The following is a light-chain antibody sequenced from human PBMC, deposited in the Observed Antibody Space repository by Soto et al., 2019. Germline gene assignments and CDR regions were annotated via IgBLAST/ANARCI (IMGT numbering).Light chain of an antibody. Sequence: NFMLTQPHSVLESPGKTVTISCTGSSGSIASNYVQWYQQRPGSAPTTVIYEDNQRPSGVPDRFSGSIDSSSNSASLTISGLKTEDEADYYCQSYDSSIVVFGGGTKLTVL. CDR1: SGSIASNY. CDR3: QSYDSSIVV. V-gene: IGLV6-57*02. J-gene: IGLJ2*01. CDR2: EDN.